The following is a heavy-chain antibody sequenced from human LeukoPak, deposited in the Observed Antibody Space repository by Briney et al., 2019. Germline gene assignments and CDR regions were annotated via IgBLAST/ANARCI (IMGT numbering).Heavy chain of an antibody. V-gene: IGHV3-74*01. CDR1: GFTFRSYW. J-gene: IGHJ4*02. Sequence: PGGSLRLSCAASGFTFRSYWMHWDRQVPGKGPVWVSRIDSDGNIITYADSVKGRFTISRDNARNMVYLQMKSLRAEDTAVYYCVAGMGNYWGQGPLVPV. CDR3: VAGMGNY. D-gene: IGHD1-26*01. CDR2: IDSDGNII.